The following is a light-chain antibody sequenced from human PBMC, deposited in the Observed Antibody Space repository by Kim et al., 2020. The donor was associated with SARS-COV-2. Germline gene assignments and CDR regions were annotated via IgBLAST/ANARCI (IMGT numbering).Light chain of an antibody. V-gene: IGLV5-39*01. CDR3: AIWYSNTWV. Sequence: FACTLRSGLNVDSYNIAWYQQRPGSLPRYHLRYKTDSHNQQGSGVPSRFSGSKDASTNAGLLLISGLQSEDEDDYYCAIWYSNTWVFGGGTQLTVL. CDR1: SGLNVDSYN. CDR2: YKTDSHN. J-gene: IGLJ2*01.